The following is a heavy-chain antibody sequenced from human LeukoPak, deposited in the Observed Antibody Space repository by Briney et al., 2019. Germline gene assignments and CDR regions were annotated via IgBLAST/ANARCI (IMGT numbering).Heavy chain of an antibody. CDR2: INHNGNVN. CDR3: VSFYETY. J-gene: IGHJ4*02. V-gene: IGHV3-7*01. Sequence: GGSLRLSCAASGFTFSSYWMNWARQAPGKGLEWVASINHNGNVNYYVDSVKGRFTISRDNAKNTVYLQMNNLRAEDTAVYYCVSFYETYWGRGTLVTVSS. CDR1: GFTFSSYW. D-gene: IGHD2-2*01.